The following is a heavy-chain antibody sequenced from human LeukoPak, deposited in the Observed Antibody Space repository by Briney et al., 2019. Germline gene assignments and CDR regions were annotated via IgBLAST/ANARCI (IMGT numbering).Heavy chain of an antibody. J-gene: IGHJ3*02. CDR1: VCTFDNYG. D-gene: IGHD3-9*01. V-gene: IGHV3-20*04. CDR2: INWNGGST. Sequence: PGGSRILSWAASVCTFDNYGMSGVRHAPGKGVEWVSGINWNGGSTVYADSVKGRFTISSDNAKNSLYLQMNSLRAEDTALYYCARDGGYDILTGDPRGAFDIWGQGTMVTVSS. CDR3: ARDGGYDILTGDPRGAFDI.